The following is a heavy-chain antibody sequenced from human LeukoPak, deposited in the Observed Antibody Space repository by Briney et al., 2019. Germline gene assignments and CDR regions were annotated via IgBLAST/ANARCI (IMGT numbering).Heavy chain of an antibody. CDR2: IWFDGNNK. Sequence: GGSLRLSCAASGFTFSSYGMHWVRQAPGKGLEWVATIWFDGNNKYYADSVKGRFTISRDNAKNTLYLQMNSLRAEDTAVYYCARELPFDYWGQGTLVTVSS. CDR1: GFTFSSYG. CDR3: ARELPFDY. V-gene: IGHV3-33*01. D-gene: IGHD2-15*01. J-gene: IGHJ4*02.